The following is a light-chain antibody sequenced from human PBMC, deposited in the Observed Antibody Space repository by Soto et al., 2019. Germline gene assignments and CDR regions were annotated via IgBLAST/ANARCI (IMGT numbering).Light chain of an antibody. V-gene: IGLV4-69*01. CDR2: LNSDGSH. CDR3: QTWGSGAVV. CDR1: SGHSSA. Sequence: QPVLTQSPSASASLGASIKLTCTLSSGHSSAIAWHRQQPEKGPRYLMTLNSDGSHYKGDGIPDRFSGSSSGTERYLTISNLQSDDAADYYCQTWGSGAVVFGGGTKVTVL. J-gene: IGLJ2*01.